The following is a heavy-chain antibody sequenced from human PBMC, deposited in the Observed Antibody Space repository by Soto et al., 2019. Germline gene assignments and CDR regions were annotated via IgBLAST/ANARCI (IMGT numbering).Heavy chain of an antibody. D-gene: IGHD5-12*01. J-gene: IGHJ3*02. CDR1: GGSISHHY. CDR3: ARDGGYTGYEEGNPFDI. CDR2: MYVTGTT. Sequence: SETLSLTCTVSGGSISHHYWSWIRQPAGTRLEWIGRMYVTGTTNYNPSLKNRVSMPIDTSKNQFSLKLSSVTAADTAVYYCARDGGYTGYEEGNPFDIWGQGTMVTVSS. V-gene: IGHV4-4*07.